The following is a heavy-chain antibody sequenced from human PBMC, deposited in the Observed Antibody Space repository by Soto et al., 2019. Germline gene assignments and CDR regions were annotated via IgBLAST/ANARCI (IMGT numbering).Heavy chain of an antibody. Sequence: EVQLLESGGGLVQPGGSLRRSCAAAGFTFNNYAMTWVRQAPGKGLEWVSTISGSDGSTYYADSVKGRLTISRDNSKNALYLQMSSLRAEDTALYYCVKDWTGDTCPCMDVWGQGTTVTVSS. CDR2: ISGSDGST. V-gene: IGHV3-23*01. CDR1: GFTFNNYA. CDR3: VKDWTGDTCPCMDV. D-gene: IGHD2-8*02. J-gene: IGHJ6*01.